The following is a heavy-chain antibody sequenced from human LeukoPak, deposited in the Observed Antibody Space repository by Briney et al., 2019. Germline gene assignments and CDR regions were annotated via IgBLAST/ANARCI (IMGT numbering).Heavy chain of an antibody. CDR1: GFTFTSYA. Sequence: PGGSLRLSCAASGFTFTSYALHWGRQAPGKGLEWVAVISSGGSNKYYADSVNGRFTISRDNSYTTLFLQMNSLRPDDTAVYYCARDYYTAVAGSGAYFDNWGQGTLVTVSS. V-gene: IGHV3-30*03. J-gene: IGHJ4*02. CDR3: ARDYYTAVAGSGAYFDN. CDR2: ISSGGSNK. D-gene: IGHD6-19*01.